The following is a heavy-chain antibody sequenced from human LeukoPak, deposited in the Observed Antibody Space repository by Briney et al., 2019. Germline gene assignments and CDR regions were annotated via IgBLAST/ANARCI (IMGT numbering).Heavy chain of an antibody. Sequence: PGGSLRLSCGGSGFTFSNYCMIWVRQAPGKGLEWVATIIQDGSAKDYMDSVKGRFTISRDNAKNSLYLQMDSLRAEDTALYYCARAAPHDCSPRTCRLFDRWVQGTLVTVAS. V-gene: IGHV3-7*01. D-gene: IGHD3-22*01. CDR2: IIQDGSAK. CDR3: ARAAPHDCSPRTCRLFDR. CDR1: GFTFSNYC. J-gene: IGHJ4*02.